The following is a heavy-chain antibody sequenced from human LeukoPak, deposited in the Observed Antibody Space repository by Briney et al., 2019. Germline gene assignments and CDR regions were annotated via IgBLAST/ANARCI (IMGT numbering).Heavy chain of an antibody. V-gene: IGHV1-69*04. CDR2: IIPILGIA. Sequence: SVKVSCKASGGTFSSYAISWVRQAPGQGLEWMGRIIPILGIANYAQKFQGRVTITADKSTSTAYMELSSLRSEDTAVYYCARRTKVVAATGYYYYGMDVWGQGTTVTVSS. CDR3: ARRTKVVAATGYYYYGMDV. J-gene: IGHJ6*02. CDR1: GGTFSSYA. D-gene: IGHD2-15*01.